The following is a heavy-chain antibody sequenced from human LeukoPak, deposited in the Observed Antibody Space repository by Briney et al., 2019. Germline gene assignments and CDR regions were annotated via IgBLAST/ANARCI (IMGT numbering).Heavy chain of an antibody. CDR2: INPNSGDS. CDR3: AREIGGILVFDY. V-gene: IGHV1-2*02. J-gene: IGHJ4*02. D-gene: IGHD5-18*01. Sequence: ASVKVSCKASGYKFTGYYMHWVRQAPGHGLEWMGWINPNSGDSHHAQKFQGRVTMTRDTSISTAYMELSRLRSDDTAVYYCAREIGGILVFDYWGQGTLVTVSS. CDR1: GYKFTGYY.